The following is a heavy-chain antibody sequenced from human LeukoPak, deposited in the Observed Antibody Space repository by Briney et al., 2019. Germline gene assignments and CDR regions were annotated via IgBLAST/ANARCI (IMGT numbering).Heavy chain of an antibody. CDR1: GGSLNSYF. V-gene: IGHV4-59*01. Sequence: PSETLSLTCTVSGGSLNSYFWSWIRQPPGKGLEWIGYIYHSGSTNSNPSLTSRVAISMDTSDHQFSCKLTSIAAADTAGHCFAARGEYSSGWFFELWGRGTIVTVSS. CDR3: AARGEYSSGWFFEL. D-gene: IGHD6-19*01. J-gene: IGHJ3*01. CDR2: IYHSGST.